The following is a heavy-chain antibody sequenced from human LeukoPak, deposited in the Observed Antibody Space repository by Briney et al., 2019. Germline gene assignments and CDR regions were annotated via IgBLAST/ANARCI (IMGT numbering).Heavy chain of an antibody. CDR3: ARGVTTPMAFDS. D-gene: IGHD5-18*01. CDR2: MYYNGST. V-gene: IGHV4-59*01. Sequence: SETLSLTCTVSGGSISSYYWSWIRQPPGKGREGMGYMYYNGSTNYNPSPKSRVTMSVDTSTNQFSLKLSSVTAADTAMYYCARGVTTPMAFDSWGQGTLVTVSS. J-gene: IGHJ4*02. CDR1: GGSISSYY.